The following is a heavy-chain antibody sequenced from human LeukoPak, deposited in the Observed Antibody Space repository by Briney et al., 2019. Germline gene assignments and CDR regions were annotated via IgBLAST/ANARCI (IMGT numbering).Heavy chain of an antibody. CDR2: INPNSGGT. Sequence: ASVKVSCKASGYTFTGYYMHWLRQAPGQGLEWMGWINPNSGGTNYAQKFQGRVTMTRDTSISTAYMELSRLRSDDTAVYYCARVLGYYYDSSGYYSLSFGYWGQGTLVTVSS. D-gene: IGHD3-22*01. CDR1: GYTFTGYY. J-gene: IGHJ4*02. V-gene: IGHV1-2*02. CDR3: ARVLGYYYDSSGYYSLSFGY.